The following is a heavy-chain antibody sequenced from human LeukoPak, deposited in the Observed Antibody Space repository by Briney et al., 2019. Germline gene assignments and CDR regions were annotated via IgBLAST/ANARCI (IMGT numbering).Heavy chain of an antibody. CDR3: ARGEYCSSTSCYLLNWFDP. J-gene: IGHJ5*02. V-gene: IGHV4-30-2*01. Sequence: SQTLSLTCAVSGGSISSGGYSWSWIRQPPGKGLEWIGYIYHSGSTYYNPSLKSRVTISVDRSKNQFSLKLSSVTAADTAVYYCARGEYCSSTSCYLLNWFDPWGHGTLVTVSS. CDR2: IYHSGST. D-gene: IGHD2-2*01. CDR1: GGSISSGGYS.